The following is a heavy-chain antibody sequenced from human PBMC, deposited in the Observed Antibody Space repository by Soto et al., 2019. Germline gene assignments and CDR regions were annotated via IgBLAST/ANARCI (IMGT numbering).Heavy chain of an antibody. CDR2: ISAYNGNT. CDR3: AREEGRWLQRLGARYYGMDV. J-gene: IGHJ6*02. Sequence: GASVKVSCKASGYTFTSYGISWVRQAPGQGLEWMGWISAYNGNTNYAQKLQGRVTMTTDTSTSTAYMELRSLRSDDTAVYYCAREEGRWLQRLGARYYGMDVWGQGTTVTVSS. CDR1: GYTFTSYG. V-gene: IGHV1-18*04. D-gene: IGHD5-12*01.